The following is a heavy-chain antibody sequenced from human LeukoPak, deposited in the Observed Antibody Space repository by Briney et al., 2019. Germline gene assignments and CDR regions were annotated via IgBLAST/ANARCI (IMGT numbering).Heavy chain of an antibody. CDR2: IKEDGSEK. V-gene: IGHV3-7*05. J-gene: IGHJ5*02. CDR3: ARASKPWLQLT. Sequence: GGSLRLSCAASGFTFSNYWMIWVRQAQGKGLEWVGNIKEDGSEKRYADSVRGRFTISRNNAQTSIYLQMNSLRAEDTAVYYCARASKPWLQLTWGQGTLVTVSS. CDR1: GFTFSNYW. D-gene: IGHD5-24*01.